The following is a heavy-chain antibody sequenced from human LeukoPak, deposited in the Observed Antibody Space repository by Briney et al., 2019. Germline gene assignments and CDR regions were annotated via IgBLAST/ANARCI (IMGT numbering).Heavy chain of an antibody. D-gene: IGHD3-3*02. J-gene: IGHJ4*02. V-gene: IGHV4-4*02. CDR2: VYHSGST. CDR3: ARLADC. CDR1: GASINSPNW. Sequence: PSETLSLTCAVSGASINSPNWWTWVRQPPGKGLEWIGEVYHSGSTRYNPSLKSRVTVSMDKSKNQFSLSLTSVTAADTAVYYCARLADCWGPGTLVTVCS.